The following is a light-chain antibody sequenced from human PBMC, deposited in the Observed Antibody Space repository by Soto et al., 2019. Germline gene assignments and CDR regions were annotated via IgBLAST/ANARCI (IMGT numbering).Light chain of an antibody. CDR3: CSYEGTYTSFV. J-gene: IGLJ1*01. CDR2: DVT. Sequence: QLVLTQPRSVSGSPGQSVTISCTGSSSDVGGYNYVSWYQQQPGKAPKLLIYDVTIRTSGVSARFSGSKSGNTASLTISGLQAEDDADYFCCSYEGTYTSFVFGTGTKVTVL. CDR1: SSDVGGYNY. V-gene: IGLV2-11*01.